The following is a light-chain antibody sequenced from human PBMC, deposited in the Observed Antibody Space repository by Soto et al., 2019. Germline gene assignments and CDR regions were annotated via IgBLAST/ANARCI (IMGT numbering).Light chain of an antibody. CDR1: QSVAGS. V-gene: IGKV3-11*01. CDR2: DIS. J-gene: IGKJ5*01. CDR3: EQGSNRIT. Sequence: EVGLTKSPATQSLSPGERAILSCRASQSVAGSLAWYQQKPGQAPRLLIYDISTRAAAIPARFSGSGSGTDFTLTVSSLEPEDFALYYCEQGSNRITFGQGRRLEIK.